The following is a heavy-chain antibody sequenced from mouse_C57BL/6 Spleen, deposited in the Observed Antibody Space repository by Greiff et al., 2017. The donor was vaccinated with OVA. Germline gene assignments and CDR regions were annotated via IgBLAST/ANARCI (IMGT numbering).Heavy chain of an antibody. D-gene: IGHD2-2*01. V-gene: IGHV1-76*01. Sequence: QVQLKQSGAELVRPGASVKLSCKASGYTFTDYYINWVKQRPGQGLEWIARIYPGSGNTYYNEKFKGKATLTAEKSSSTAYMQLSSLTSEDSAVYFCAREALLWLYYYAMDYWGQGTSVTVSS. CDR2: IYPGSGNT. CDR3: AREALLWLYYYAMDY. CDR1: GYTFTDYY. J-gene: IGHJ4*01.